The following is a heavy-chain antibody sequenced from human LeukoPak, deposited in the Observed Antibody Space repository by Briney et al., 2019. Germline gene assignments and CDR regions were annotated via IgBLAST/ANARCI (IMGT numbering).Heavy chain of an antibody. Sequence: ASVKVSCKASGYTFINSYIHWMRQAPGQGLEWMGVIYPSDGRTTYARKVLGRVTMTRDTSTSTVHMQLGSLRSEDTAVYYCATDGGQWDFEHWGQGTLVTVSS. CDR3: ATDGGQWDFEH. CDR1: GYTFINSY. CDR2: IYPSDGRT. D-gene: IGHD3-16*01. J-gene: IGHJ4*02. V-gene: IGHV1-46*01.